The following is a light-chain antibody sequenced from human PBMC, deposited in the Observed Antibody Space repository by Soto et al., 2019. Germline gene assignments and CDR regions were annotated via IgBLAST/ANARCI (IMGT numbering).Light chain of an antibody. V-gene: IGKV3D-15*01. Sequence: EIVMTQSPVTLSVSPGERATLSCRASQFVSSNLAWYQQKPGQAPRLLIYGASTRATGIPARFSGSGSGTEFTLTISSLQSEDFAVYYCQQYNTWPRTFGQGTKVDIK. CDR2: GAS. CDR1: QFVSSN. CDR3: QQYNTWPRT. J-gene: IGKJ1*01.